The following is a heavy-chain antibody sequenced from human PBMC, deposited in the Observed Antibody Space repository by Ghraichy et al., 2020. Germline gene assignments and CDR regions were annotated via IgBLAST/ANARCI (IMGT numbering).Heavy chain of an antibody. CDR3: ARDLRITIFGVASYYFDY. J-gene: IGHJ4*02. CDR2: IYHSGST. V-gene: IGHV4-38-2*02. CDR1: GYSISSGYY. Sequence: SETLSLTCTVSGYSISSGYYWGWIRQPPGKGLEWIGSIYHSGSTYYNPSLKSRVTISVDTSKNQFSLKLSSVTAADTAVYYCARDLRITIFGVASYYFDYWGQGTLVTVSS. D-gene: IGHD3-3*01.